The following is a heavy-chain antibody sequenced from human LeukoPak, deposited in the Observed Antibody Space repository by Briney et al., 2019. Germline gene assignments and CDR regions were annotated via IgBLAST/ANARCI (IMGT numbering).Heavy chain of an antibody. CDR1: GFTFSSYA. V-gene: IGHV3-23*01. J-gene: IGHJ4*02. D-gene: IGHD3-22*01. CDR2: ISGSGGRT. Sequence: GGSLRLSCAASGFTFSSYAMSWVRQAPGKGLEWVSAISGSGGRTYYADSVKGRSTISRDDSKNTLYLQMNSLRAEDTAVYYCAKDARYYDSSGSKGRFEYWGQGTLATVSS. CDR3: AKDARYYDSSGSKGRFEY.